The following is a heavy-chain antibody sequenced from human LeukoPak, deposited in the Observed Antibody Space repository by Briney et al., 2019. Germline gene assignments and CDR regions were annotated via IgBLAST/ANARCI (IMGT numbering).Heavy chain of an antibody. Sequence: GRSLRLSCAACGFTFSSYWMSWVRQAPGKGLEWVANIKQDGSEKYYVDSVKGRFTISRDSAKNSLYLQMNRLRAEDTAVYYCARERDAFDIWGQGTMVTVSS. CDR2: IKQDGSEK. J-gene: IGHJ3*02. CDR1: GFTFSSYW. CDR3: ARERDAFDI. V-gene: IGHV3-7*01.